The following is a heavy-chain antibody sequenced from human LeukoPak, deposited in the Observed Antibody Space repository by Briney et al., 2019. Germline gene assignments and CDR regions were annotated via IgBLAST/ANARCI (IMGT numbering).Heavy chain of an antibody. Sequence: SQTLSLTCTVSGGSINSGDYYWSWIRQPPGKGLEWIGYIYYSGSTYYNASLQSRLTISLDTSKNQFSLNLSSVTAADTAVYYCARDFRGGTGGLDCWGQGTLVTASS. CDR2: IYYSGST. J-gene: IGHJ4*02. V-gene: IGHV4-30-4*01. CDR1: GGSINSGDYY. D-gene: IGHD3/OR15-3a*01. CDR3: ARDFRGGTGGLDC.